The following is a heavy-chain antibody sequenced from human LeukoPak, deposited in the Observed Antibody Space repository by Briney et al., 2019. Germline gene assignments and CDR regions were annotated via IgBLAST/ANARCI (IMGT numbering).Heavy chain of an antibody. Sequence: SVKVSCKASGGTFSSYGISWVRQAPGQGLEWMGGIIPIFGTANYAQKFQGRVTITADESTSTAYMELSSLRSEDTAVYYCARRRPPYCSGGSCYFDYWGQGTLVTVSS. D-gene: IGHD2-15*01. CDR2: IIPIFGTA. CDR3: ARRRPPYCSGGSCYFDY. CDR1: GGTFSSYG. V-gene: IGHV1-69*13. J-gene: IGHJ4*02.